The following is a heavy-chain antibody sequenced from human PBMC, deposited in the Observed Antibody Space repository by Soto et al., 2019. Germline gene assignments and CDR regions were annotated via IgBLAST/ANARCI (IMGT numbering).Heavy chain of an antibody. CDR1: GGSIGGYY. Sequence: SETLSLTCTVSGGSIGGYYGSWIRQPPGKGLEWIGYIYYSGSTNYNPSLKSRVTMSVDTSKNQFSLKLSSVTAADTAVYYCARGVRVVVPAAIPWFDPWGQGTLVTVSS. J-gene: IGHJ5*02. V-gene: IGHV4-59*01. CDR2: IYYSGST. D-gene: IGHD2-2*02. CDR3: ARGVRVVVPAAIPWFDP.